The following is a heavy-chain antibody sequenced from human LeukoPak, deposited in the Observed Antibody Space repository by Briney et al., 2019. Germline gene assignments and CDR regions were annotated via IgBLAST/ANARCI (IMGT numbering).Heavy chain of an antibody. CDR3: ARLSLKVLEWSPTKGKETYYFDS. D-gene: IGHD3-3*01. CDR1: GYSISSGYY. Sequence: PSETLSLTCTVSGYSISSGYYWGWIRQPPGKGLEWTGSVYHSGRTYYNPSLKSRVTISVDKSKNQFSLKLSSVTAADTAVYYCARLSLKVLEWSPTKGKETYYFDSWGQGTLVTVSS. CDR2: VYHSGRT. V-gene: IGHV4-38-2*02. J-gene: IGHJ4*02.